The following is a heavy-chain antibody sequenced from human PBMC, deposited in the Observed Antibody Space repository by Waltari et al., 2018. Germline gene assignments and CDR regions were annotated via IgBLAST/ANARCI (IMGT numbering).Heavy chain of an antibody. CDR1: GGTFRRYA. CDR2: IIPIFGTA. CDR3: ARAPVGGGSGYPIGDWYFDL. Sequence: QVQLVQSGAEVKKPGSSVKVSCKASGGTFRRYAISWVRQPPGQGLGWMGGIIPIFGTANYAQKFQGRVTITTDESTSTAYMELSSLRSEDTAVYYCARAPVGGGSGYPIGDWYFDLWGRGTLVTVSS. V-gene: IGHV1-69*05. D-gene: IGHD2-15*01. J-gene: IGHJ2*01.